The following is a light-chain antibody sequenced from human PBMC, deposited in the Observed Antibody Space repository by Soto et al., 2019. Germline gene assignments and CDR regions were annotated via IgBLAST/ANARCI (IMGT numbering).Light chain of an antibody. Sequence: DIQMTQSPSTLCASIGDRVTLTCRASQTINNWFAWYQQKPGKAPKLLIHKTSTFESGVPSRFSGNGSGTEFTLTISSLQPDDVATYYCQQYKTTFGPGTKVDIK. V-gene: IGKV1-5*03. CDR3: QQYKTT. CDR1: QTINNW. J-gene: IGKJ3*01. CDR2: KTS.